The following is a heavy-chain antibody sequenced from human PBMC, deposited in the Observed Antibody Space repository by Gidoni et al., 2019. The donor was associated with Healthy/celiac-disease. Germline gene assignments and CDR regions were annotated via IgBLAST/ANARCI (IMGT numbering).Heavy chain of an antibody. CDR2: ISAYNRNT. CDR1: GYTFTSYG. CDR3: ARDSPYGDSAAXGXNNW. Sequence: VQLVQSAAEVMTPGPPVKVSCTASGYTFTSYGISSVRQAPGQGLEWMGWISAYNRNTSYAQRVQGGVTITTGTSTSTAYMELRSMRSDDTAVYYCARDSPYGDSAAXGXNNW. J-gene: IGHJ5*01. D-gene: IGHD4-17*01. V-gene: IGHV1-18*04.